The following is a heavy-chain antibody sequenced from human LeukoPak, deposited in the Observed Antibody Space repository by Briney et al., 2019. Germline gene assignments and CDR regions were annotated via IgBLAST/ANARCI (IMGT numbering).Heavy chain of an antibody. J-gene: IGHJ6*03. CDR2: IYYSGST. Sequence: SETLSLTCTVSGGSISSYYWSWIRQPPGKGLEWIGYIYYSGSTNYNPSLKSRVTISVDTSKNQFSLKLSSVTAADTAVYYCARDSCGGDCYWDYYYMDVWGKGTTVTVSS. CDR3: ARDSCGGDCYWDYYYMDV. V-gene: IGHV4-59*01. D-gene: IGHD2-21*02. CDR1: GGSISSYY.